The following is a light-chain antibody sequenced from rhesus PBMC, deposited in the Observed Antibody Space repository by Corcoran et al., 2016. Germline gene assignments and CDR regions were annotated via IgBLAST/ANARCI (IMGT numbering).Light chain of an antibody. J-gene: IGKJ2*01. CDR1: QSLLHTDGYTY. Sequence: DIVMTQTPLSLPVTPGEPASISCRSSQSLLHTDGYTYLDWYLQKPGQSPQLLIYGGSNRASGVPERFSGSGSGTYFKLKISKVEAEDGGVYYCMQHKALPYSFGQGTKVEIK. CDR2: GGS. V-gene: IGKV2-61*01. CDR3: MQHKALPYS.